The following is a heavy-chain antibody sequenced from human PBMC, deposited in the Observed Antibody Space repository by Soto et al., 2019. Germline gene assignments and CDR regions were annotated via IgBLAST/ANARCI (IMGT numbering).Heavy chain of an antibody. CDR3: ARDPEWGAIGD. Sequence: GSLRLSCAASGFIFSNNWMCWVRQAPGKGLEWVAKINSDGSEKYYVDSVKGRFTISRDNAKNSLYLQMNGLRVEDAAVYFCARDPEWGAIGDWGQGTLVTVSS. CDR1: GFIFSNNW. CDR2: INSDGSEK. J-gene: IGHJ4*02. V-gene: IGHV3-7*01. D-gene: IGHD1-26*01.